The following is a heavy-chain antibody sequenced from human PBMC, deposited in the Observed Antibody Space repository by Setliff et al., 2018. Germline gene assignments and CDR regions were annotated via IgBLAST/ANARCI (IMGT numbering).Heavy chain of an antibody. CDR2: INPSSGNR. D-gene: IGHD3-3*01. CDR1: GYTFTGYY. CDR3: TRDFLGATASFDI. V-gene: IGHV1-3*01. J-gene: IGHJ3*02. Sequence: GASVKVSCKASGYTFTGYYMHWVRQAPGQGLEWMGRINPSSGNRKYSQRFQGRVTITRDTSASTVFLELSTLRSEDTAVYYCTRDFLGATASFDIWGQGTMVTVSS.